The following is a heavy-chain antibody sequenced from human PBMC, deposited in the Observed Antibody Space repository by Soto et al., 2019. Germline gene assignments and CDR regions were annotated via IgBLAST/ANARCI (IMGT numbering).Heavy chain of an antibody. D-gene: IGHD2-2*03. CDR2: NYYGGGA. CDR3: TTDLTGYVKFEP. Sequence: QVQLHESGPGLVKTSPTLSLTCTVSVGSISSGDYYWSRIRQQTGKGLEWIGYNYYGGGAFYNTSLKSRACLLVDTSTNQSSLRVTSVPAADTAVYYSTTDLTGYVKFEPWGQGTLVTVSS. CDR1: VGSISSGDYY. V-gene: IGHV4-31*03. J-gene: IGHJ5*02.